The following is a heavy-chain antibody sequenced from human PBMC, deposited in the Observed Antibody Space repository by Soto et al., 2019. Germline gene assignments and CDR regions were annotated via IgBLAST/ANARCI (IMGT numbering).Heavy chain of an antibody. D-gene: IGHD1-26*01. CDR1: GYTLTELS. Sequence: ASVKVSCKVSGYTLTELSMHWVRQAPGKGLEWMGGFDPEDGETIYAQKFQGRVTMTEDTSTDTAYMELSSLRSEDTAVYYCATEKSGSYPHYYYYGMDVWGQGTTVTVYS. CDR2: FDPEDGET. J-gene: IGHJ6*02. CDR3: ATEKSGSYPHYYYYGMDV. V-gene: IGHV1-24*01.